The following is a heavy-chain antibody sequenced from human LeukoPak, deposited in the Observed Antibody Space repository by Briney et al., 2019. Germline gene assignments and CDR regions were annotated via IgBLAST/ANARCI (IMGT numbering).Heavy chain of an antibody. D-gene: IGHD6-13*01. CDR3: ARLQQLVNDAFDI. J-gene: IGHJ3*02. V-gene: IGHV1-46*01. Sequence: ASVKVSCKASGYTFTSYYMHWVRQAPGQGLEWMGIINPSGGSTSYAQKFQGRVTMTRDMSTSTVYMELSSLRSEDTAVYYCARLQQLVNDAFDIWGQGTMVTVSS. CDR2: INPSGGST. CDR1: GYTFTSYY.